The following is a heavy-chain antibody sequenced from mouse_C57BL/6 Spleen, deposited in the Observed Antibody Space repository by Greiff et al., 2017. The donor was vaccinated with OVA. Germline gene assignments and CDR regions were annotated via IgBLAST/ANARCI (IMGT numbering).Heavy chain of an antibody. CDR1: GYTFTDYN. CDR2: INPNNGGT. D-gene: IGHD2-1*01. V-gene: IGHV1-18*01. CDR3: ARSGGPYGNFYFDY. J-gene: IGHJ2*01. Sequence: EVQLQQSGPELVKPGASVKIPCKASGYTFTDYNMDWVKQSHGKSLEWIGDINPNNGGTIYNQKFKGKATLTVDKSSSTADMELRSLTSEDTAVYYCARSGGPYGNFYFDYWGQGTTLTVSS.